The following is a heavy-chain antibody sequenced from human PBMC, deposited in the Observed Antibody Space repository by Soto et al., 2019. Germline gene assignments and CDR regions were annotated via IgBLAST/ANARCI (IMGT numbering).Heavy chain of an antibody. J-gene: IGHJ4*02. CDR2: IYGSGGSGST. Sequence: PSETLSLTSTVTGDAITSGVYYWSWIRQHPGKGLEWLGYIYGSGGSGSTLHNPSLKSRITLSVDTSKTQFSLNLSSVTVADTAVYFCARKPAAYFSGIDYWGQGTLVTVYS. CDR1: GDAITSGVYY. CDR3: ARKPAAYFSGIDY. D-gene: IGHD2-21*01. V-gene: IGHV4-31*03.